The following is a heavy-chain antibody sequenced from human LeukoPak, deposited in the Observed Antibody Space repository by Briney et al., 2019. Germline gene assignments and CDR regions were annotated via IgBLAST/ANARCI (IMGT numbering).Heavy chain of an antibody. CDR3: ARDPILVAEAAPSELDY. CDR1: GSTFSSYA. J-gene: IGHJ4*02. Sequence: ASVKVSCKASGSTFSSYAIRWVRQAPGQGLEWVGRIIPILGTANYAQNFQGRVTITRDKATSTAYMELSSLRSEDTAVYYCARDPILVAEAAPSELDYWGQGTLVTVSS. V-gene: IGHV1-69*05. D-gene: IGHD6-13*01. CDR2: IIPILGTA.